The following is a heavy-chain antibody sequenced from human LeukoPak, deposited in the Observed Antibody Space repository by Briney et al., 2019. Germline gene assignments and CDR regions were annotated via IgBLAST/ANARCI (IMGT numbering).Heavy chain of an antibody. CDR2: INHSGST. CDR3: ARSRPVLLWFGELLNSAAFDI. V-gene: IGHV4-34*01. Sequence: SETLSLTCAVYGGSFSGYYWSWIRQPPGKGLEWIGEINHSGSTNYNPSLKSRVTISVDTSKNQFSLKLSSVTAADTAVYYCARSRPVLLWFGELLNSAAFDIWGQGTMVTVSS. J-gene: IGHJ3*02. CDR1: GGSFSGYY. D-gene: IGHD3-10*01.